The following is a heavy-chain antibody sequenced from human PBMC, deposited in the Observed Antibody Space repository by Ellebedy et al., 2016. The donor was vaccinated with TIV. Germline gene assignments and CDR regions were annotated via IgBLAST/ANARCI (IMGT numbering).Heavy chain of an antibody. CDR1: GGTFSSNA. V-gene: IGHV1-69*13. CDR2: IIAIFGTA. D-gene: IGHD5-18*01. Sequence: SVKVSCKASGGTFSSNAISWVRQAPGQGLEWMGGIIAIFGTANYAQKFQGRVTITADESTSTVYMELSSLRSEDTAVYYCARVSGYSFGYFDYWGQGTLVTVSS. J-gene: IGHJ4*02. CDR3: ARVSGYSFGYFDY.